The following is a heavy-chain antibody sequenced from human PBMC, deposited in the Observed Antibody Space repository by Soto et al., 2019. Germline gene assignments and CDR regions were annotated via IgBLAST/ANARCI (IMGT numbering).Heavy chain of an antibody. CDR2: MNPNSGNP. Sequence: QVQLVQSGAEVKKPGASVKVTCKAYVYTFTSFDINWVRQANGPGLEWMGWMNPNSGNPGYAQKFQGRVTMTRNTSISTAYMELSILRSEETAVYYCARSTSNWFDPWGQGTLVTVSS. J-gene: IGHJ5*02. V-gene: IGHV1-8*01. CDR1: VYTFTSFD. CDR3: ARSTSNWFDP.